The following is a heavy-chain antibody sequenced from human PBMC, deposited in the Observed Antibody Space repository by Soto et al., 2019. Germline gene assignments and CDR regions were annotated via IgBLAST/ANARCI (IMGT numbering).Heavy chain of an antibody. V-gene: IGHV1-46*01. CDR1: GYTSTSYY. D-gene: IGHD3-10*01. CDR2: INPSGGST. CDR3: ARDYPPGPGGMDV. Sequence: ASVKVSCKASGYTSTSYYMHWVRQAPGQGLEWMGIINPSGGSTSYAQKFQGRVTMTRDTSTSTVYMELSSLRSEDTAVYYGARDYPPGPGGMDVWGQGTTVTVSS. J-gene: IGHJ6*02.